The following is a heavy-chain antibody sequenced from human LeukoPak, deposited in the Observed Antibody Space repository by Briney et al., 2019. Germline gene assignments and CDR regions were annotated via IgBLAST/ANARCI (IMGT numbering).Heavy chain of an antibody. CDR2: ISGSGGST. Sequence: GGSLRLSCAASGFTFSSYAMSWVRQAPGKGLEWVSAISGSGGSTYYADSVKGRFTISRDNSKNTLYLQMNSLRAEDTAVYYCATLKDAVTIFDNWGQGTLVTVS. V-gene: IGHV3-23*01. CDR3: ATLKDAVTIFDN. CDR1: GFTFSSYA. J-gene: IGHJ4*02. D-gene: IGHD4-17*01.